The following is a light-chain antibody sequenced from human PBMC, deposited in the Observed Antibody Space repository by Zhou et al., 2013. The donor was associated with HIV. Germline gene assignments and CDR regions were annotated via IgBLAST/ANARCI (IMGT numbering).Light chain of an antibody. CDR1: QSVSSSY. J-gene: IGKJ2*01. Sequence: FVLTQSPGTLSLSPGERATLSCRASQSVSSSYLAWYQQKPGQAPRLLIYGASTRATGIPARFSGSGSGTEFTLTISSLQSEDFAVYYCQQYNNWPPMYTFGQGTKLEIK. CDR3: QQYNNWPPMYT. CDR2: GAS. V-gene: IGKV3-15*01.